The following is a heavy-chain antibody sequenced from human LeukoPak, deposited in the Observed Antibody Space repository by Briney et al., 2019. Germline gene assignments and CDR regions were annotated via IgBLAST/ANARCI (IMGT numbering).Heavy chain of an antibody. V-gene: IGHV4-34*01. CDR2: VNHSGST. Sequence: PSETLSLTCAVYGGSFSGYSWNWIRQPPGKGLEWIGEVNHSGSTNHNPSLKSRVTISVNTSKNQFSLRLSSVTAADTAVYYCARAADDYYDSSGHPGDAFDIWGQGTMVTVSS. CDR3: ARAADDYYDSSGHPGDAFDI. CDR1: GGSFSGYS. D-gene: IGHD3-22*01. J-gene: IGHJ3*02.